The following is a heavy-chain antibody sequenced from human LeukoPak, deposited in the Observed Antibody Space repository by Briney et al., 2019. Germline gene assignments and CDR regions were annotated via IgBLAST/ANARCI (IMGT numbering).Heavy chain of an antibody. CDR3: ARAPGAFDI. Sequence: ASVKVSCKASGYTFTGYYMHWLRQAPGQGLEWMGWINPNSGGTNYAQEFQGRVTMTRDTSISTAHMELSRLRPDDTAVYFCARAPGAFDIWGQGTVVTVSS. CDR1: GYTFTGYY. V-gene: IGHV1-2*02. CDR2: INPNSGGT. J-gene: IGHJ3*02.